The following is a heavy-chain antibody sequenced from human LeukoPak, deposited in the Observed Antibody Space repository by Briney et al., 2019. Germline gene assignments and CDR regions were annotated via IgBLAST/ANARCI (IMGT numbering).Heavy chain of an antibody. D-gene: IGHD3-22*01. CDR3: ARDWYYDSSGYHDAFDI. Sequence: ASVKVSCKASGYTFTSYGISWVRQAPGQGLEWMGWISAYNGNTNYAQKLQGRVTMTTDTFTSTAYMELRSLRSDDTAVYYCARDWYYDSSGYHDAFDIWGQGTMVTVSS. CDR1: GYTFTSYG. J-gene: IGHJ3*02. V-gene: IGHV1-18*01. CDR2: ISAYNGNT.